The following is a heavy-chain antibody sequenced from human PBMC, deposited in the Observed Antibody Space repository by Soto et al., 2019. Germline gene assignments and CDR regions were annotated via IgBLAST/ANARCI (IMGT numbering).Heavy chain of an antibody. D-gene: IGHD3-22*01. Sequence: GASVKVSCKASGNTVPNYAIHWVRQAPGQRLEWMGWINGGNGNTYYSEHFQGRVTMTTATSTNTVFLELRSLKSDDAAIYYCARDRLRGYDSSGFYSWGQGTMVTVSS. CDR2: INGGNGNT. CDR1: GNTVPNYA. V-gene: IGHV1-3*01. CDR3: ARDRLRGYDSSGFYS. J-gene: IGHJ4*02.